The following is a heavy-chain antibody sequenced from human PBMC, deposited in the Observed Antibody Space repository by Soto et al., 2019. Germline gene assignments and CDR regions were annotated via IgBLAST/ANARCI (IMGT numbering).Heavy chain of an antibody. CDR1: GGSISSSSYY. D-gene: IGHD1-1*01. CDR2: IYYSGST. CDR3: ARSEPGTGTV. Sequence: SETLSLTCTVSGGSISSSSYYWGWIRQPPGKGLEWIGSIYYSGSTYYNPSLKSRVTISVDTSKNQFSLKLSSVTAADTAVYYCARSEPGTGTVWGQGTLVTVSS. V-gene: IGHV4-39*01. J-gene: IGHJ4*02.